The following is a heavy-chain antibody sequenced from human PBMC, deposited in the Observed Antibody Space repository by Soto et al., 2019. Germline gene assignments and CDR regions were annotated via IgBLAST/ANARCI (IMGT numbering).Heavy chain of an antibody. CDR1: GYPFTSYG. V-gene: IGHV1-18*01. CDR2: ISAYNGKT. CDR3: ARDRLIAVTGLLHY. J-gene: IGHJ4*02. Sequence: QVQLVQSGAEVKKPGASVKVSCKTSGYPFTSYGINLVRQAPGQGPEWMGWISAYNGKTSYTQKFQGRVTMTTDTSTSTAYMELRSLRSDDTAVYYCARDRLIAVTGLLHYWGQGTLVTVSP. D-gene: IGHD6-19*01.